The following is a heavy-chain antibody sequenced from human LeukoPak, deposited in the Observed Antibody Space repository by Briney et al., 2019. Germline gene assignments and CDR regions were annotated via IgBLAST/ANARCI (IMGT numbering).Heavy chain of an antibody. J-gene: IGHJ4*02. D-gene: IGHD3-10*01. CDR2: IYYSGST. CDR3: AVYGSASEYYFDY. Sequence: SETLSLTCTVSGGSISSSSYYWGWIRQPPGKGLEWIGSIYYSGSTYYNPSLKSRVTISVDTSKNQFSLKLSSVTAADTAVYYCAVYGSASEYYFDYRGQGTLVTVSS. V-gene: IGHV4-39*01. CDR1: GGSISSSSYY.